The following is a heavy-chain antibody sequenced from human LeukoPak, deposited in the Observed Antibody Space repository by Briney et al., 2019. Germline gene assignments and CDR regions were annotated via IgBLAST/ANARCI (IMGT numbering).Heavy chain of an antibody. CDR2: ISFDGSNH. D-gene: IGHD6-19*01. Sequence: SCKASGYTFTSYGMHWVRQAPGKGLEWVAVISFDGSNHYYADSVKGRFTISRDNSKNTLYLQMNSLRVEDAAVYYCARGLDSSGYYVSFPTADESYYFDYWGQGTLVTVPS. CDR1: GYTFTSYG. J-gene: IGHJ4*02. CDR3: ARGLDSSGYYVSFPTADESYYFDY. V-gene: IGHV3-30-3*01.